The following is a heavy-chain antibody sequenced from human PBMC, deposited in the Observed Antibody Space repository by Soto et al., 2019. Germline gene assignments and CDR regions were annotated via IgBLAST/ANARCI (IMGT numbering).Heavy chain of an antibody. D-gene: IGHD5-12*01. CDR2: ISSNGGST. Sequence: EVPLVESGGGLVQPGGSLRLSCAASGFTFSSYAMHWVRQAPGKGLEYVSAISSNGGSTYYANSVKGRFTISRDNSKNTLYLQMGSLRAEDMAVYYCARDRGGYARGFFDYWGQGTLVTVSS. V-gene: IGHV3-64*01. CDR1: GFTFSSYA. CDR3: ARDRGGYARGFFDY. J-gene: IGHJ4*02.